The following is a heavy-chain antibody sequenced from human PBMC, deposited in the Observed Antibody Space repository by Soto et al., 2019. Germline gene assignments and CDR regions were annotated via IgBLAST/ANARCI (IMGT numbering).Heavy chain of an antibody. J-gene: IGHJ4*02. CDR3: AREGGESSDGLYYFDS. Sequence: KPSETLSLTCTVSGGSTSSDNYWSWIRQPPGKGLEWIGRIYYSGNTDYNPSLKSRLAISIDTSKNQFSLKLSSVTAADTAVYFCAREGGESSDGLYYFDSWGQGSLVTVSS. V-gene: IGHV4-30-4*01. CDR1: GGSTSSDNY. CDR2: IYYSGNT. D-gene: IGHD3-16*01.